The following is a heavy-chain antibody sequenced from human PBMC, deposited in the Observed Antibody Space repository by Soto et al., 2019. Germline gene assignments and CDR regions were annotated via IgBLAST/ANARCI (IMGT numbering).Heavy chain of an antibody. Sequence: GGALRLSCAASGFTFSSYSMNWVRQAPGKGLEWVSSISTTSAYIYYADSVKGRFTISRDNAKNSLYLHMNSLRVEDTAVYYCVWPGGFDPWGQGTLVTVSS. CDR3: VWPGGFDP. J-gene: IGHJ5*02. V-gene: IGHV3-21*01. CDR1: GFTFSSYS. CDR2: ISTTSAYI. D-gene: IGHD3-16*01.